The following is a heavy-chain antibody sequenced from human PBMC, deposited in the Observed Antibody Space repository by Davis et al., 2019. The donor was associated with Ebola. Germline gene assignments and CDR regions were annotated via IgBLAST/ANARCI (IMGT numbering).Heavy chain of an antibody. CDR3: ARGYYYGSGSPYDY. CDR1: GGTFSSYA. D-gene: IGHD3-10*01. Sequence: ASVKVSCKASGGTFSSYAISWVRQAPGQRLEWMGWINAGNGNTKYSQKFQGRVTITRDTSASTAYMELSSLRSEDTAVYYCARGYYYGSGSPYDYWGQGTLVTVSS. V-gene: IGHV1-3*01. CDR2: INAGNGNT. J-gene: IGHJ4*02.